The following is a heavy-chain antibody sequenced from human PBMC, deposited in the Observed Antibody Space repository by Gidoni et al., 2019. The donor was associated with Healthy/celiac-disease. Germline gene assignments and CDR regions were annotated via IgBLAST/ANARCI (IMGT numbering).Heavy chain of an antibody. CDR1: GGSISSSSYY. J-gene: IGHJ6*02. D-gene: IGHD6-13*01. CDR3: ARWVFNSWPPPLQGMDV. CDR2: IYYSGST. V-gene: IGHV4-39*01. Sequence: QLQLQESGPGLVKPSETLSLTCTVSGGSISSSSYYWGWIRQPPGKGLEWIGSIYYSGSTYYNPSLKSRVTISVDTSKNQFSLKLSSVTSADTAVYYCARWVFNSWPPPLQGMDVWGQGTTVTVSS.